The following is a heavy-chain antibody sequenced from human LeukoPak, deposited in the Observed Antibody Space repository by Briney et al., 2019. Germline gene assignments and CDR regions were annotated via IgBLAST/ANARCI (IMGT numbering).Heavy chain of an antibody. Sequence: SETLSLTCTVSGDSLSSSSSYWGWIRQPPGEGLEWIGSIYYSGSTYYNTSLKSRVTMSVDTSKNQFSLRLSSVTAADTAVYYCARDAHWGPFMDVWGKGTTVTISS. CDR1: GDSLSSSSSY. CDR2: IYYSGST. D-gene: IGHD7-27*01. V-gene: IGHV4-39*07. J-gene: IGHJ6*03. CDR3: ARDAHWGPFMDV.